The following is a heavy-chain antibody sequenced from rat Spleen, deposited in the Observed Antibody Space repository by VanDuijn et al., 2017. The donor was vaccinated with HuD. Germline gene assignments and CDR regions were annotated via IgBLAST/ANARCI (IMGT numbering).Heavy chain of an antibody. V-gene: IGHV5-25*01. CDR3: ARTGFAY. Sequence: EVQLVESGGGLVQPGRSMKLSCAASGFTFSNYYMAWVRQVPTKGLEWVASINTGGSSTYYPDTVKGRFVISKDNAKNTGYLQMKNLRSEDTAMYYCARTGFAYWGQGTLVTVSS. CDR1: GFTFSNYY. J-gene: IGHJ3*01. CDR2: INTGGSST.